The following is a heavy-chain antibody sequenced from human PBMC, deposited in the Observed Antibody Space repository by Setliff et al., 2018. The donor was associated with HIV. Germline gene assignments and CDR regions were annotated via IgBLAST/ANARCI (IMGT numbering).Heavy chain of an antibody. V-gene: IGHV3-21*01. CDR2: ISYDSRFI. CDR1: GFTFSNYN. J-gene: IGHJ4*02. D-gene: IGHD3-22*01. Sequence: GGSLRLSCAASGFTFSNYNMNWVRQAPGKGLEWVSSISYDSRFIYHADSMKGRFTSSRDNAKKLVYLQMNSLRAEDTAIYYCARDRASSGYYARFDHWGQGTLFTVSS. CDR3: ARDRASSGYYARFDH.